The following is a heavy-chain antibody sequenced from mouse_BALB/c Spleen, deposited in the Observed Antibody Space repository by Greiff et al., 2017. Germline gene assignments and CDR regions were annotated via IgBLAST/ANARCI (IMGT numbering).Heavy chain of an antibody. D-gene: IGHD2-1*01. CDR3: ARNYGNRGDY. CDR2: INPGSGGT. Sequence: QVQLQQSGAELMKPGASVKISCKATGYTFSSYWIEWVKQRPGQGLEWIGVINPGSGGTNYNEKFKGKATLTADKSSSTAYMQLSSLTSDDSAVYFCARNYGNRGDYWGQGTSVTVSS. CDR1: GYTFSSYW. V-gene: IGHV1-54*01. J-gene: IGHJ4*01.